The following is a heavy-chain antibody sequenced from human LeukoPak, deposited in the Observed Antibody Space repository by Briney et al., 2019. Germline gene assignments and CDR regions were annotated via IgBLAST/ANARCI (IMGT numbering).Heavy chain of an antibody. D-gene: IGHD1-14*01. CDR1: GGSISSGSYY. V-gene: IGHV4-61*02. J-gene: IGHJ4*02. CDR3: AREVYAIDY. Sequence: PSQTPSLTCTVSGGSISSGSYYWSWIRQPAGKGLEWIGRIYTSGSTNYNPSLKSRVTISVDTSKNQFSLKLSSVTAADTAVYYCAREVYAIDYWGQGPLVTVSS. CDR2: IYTSGST.